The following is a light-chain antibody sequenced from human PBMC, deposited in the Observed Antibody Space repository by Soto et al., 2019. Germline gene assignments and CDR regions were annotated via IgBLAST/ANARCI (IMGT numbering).Light chain of an antibody. J-gene: IGLJ2*01. CDR2: EVS. CDR3: ATWDSSLTGEV. V-gene: IGLV2-14*01. CDR1: SSDVGGYNY. Sequence: QSALTRPASVSGSPGQSITISCTGTSSDVGGYNYVSWYQQHPGKAPKLMIYEVSNRPSGVSNRFSGSKSGTSATLDITGLQTGDEADYYCATWDSSLTGEVFGGGTKLTVL.